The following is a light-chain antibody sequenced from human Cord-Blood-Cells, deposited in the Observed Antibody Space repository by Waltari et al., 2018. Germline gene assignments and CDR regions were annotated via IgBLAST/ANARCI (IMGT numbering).Light chain of an antibody. CDR1: SSDVGGYIY. V-gene: IGLV2-14*01. CDR2: DVS. J-gene: IGLJ2*01. CDR3: SSYTSSSTVV. Sequence: QSALTQPASVSGSPGQSITISCTGTSSDVGGYIYVSRYQQHPGKAPKLMIYDVSNRPSGVSNRFSGSKSGNTASLTISGLQAEDEADYYCSSYTSSSTVVFGGGTKLTVL.